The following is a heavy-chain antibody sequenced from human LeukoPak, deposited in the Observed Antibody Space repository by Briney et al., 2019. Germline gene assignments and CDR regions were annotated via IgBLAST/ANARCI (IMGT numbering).Heavy chain of an antibody. D-gene: IGHD3-3*01. CDR1: SYTFTSYG. CDR3: ARDPGRTYDFWSGSYTGYYYYYMDV. V-gene: IGHV1-18*01. J-gene: IGHJ6*03. Sequence: GASVKVSCKASSYTFTSYGISWVRQAPGQGLEWMGWISAYNGNTNYAQKLQGRVTMTTDTSTSTAYMELRSLRSDDTAVYYCARDPGRTYDFWSGSYTGYYYYYMDVWGKGTTVTVSS. CDR2: ISAYNGNT.